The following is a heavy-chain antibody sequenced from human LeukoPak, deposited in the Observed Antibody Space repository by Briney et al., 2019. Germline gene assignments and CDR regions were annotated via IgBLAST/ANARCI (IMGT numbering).Heavy chain of an antibody. J-gene: IGHJ4*02. CDR1: GVSFSGYH. CDR2: INHRGST. V-gene: IGHV4-34*01. Sequence: SETLSLTCAVYGVSFSGYHWSWIRQPPGKGLEWIGEINHRGSTNYNPSLKSRVTMSVDTSKNQFSLKLSSVTAADTAVYYCARGRGAARFVTIEFDYWGQGALVTVSS. D-gene: IGHD6-6*01. CDR3: ARGRGAARFVTIEFDY.